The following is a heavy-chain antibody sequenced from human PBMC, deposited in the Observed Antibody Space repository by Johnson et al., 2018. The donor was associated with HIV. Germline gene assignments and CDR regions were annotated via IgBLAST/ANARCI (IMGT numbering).Heavy chain of an antibody. D-gene: IGHD6-13*01. CDR2: ISYDGSNK. V-gene: IGHV3-30*19. CDR1: GLTFRSYG. J-gene: IGHJ3*02. CDR3: ARECSSTRWTYGFDI. Sequence: QVQLVESGGGVVQPGRSLRLSCAASGLTFRSYGMHWVRQAPGKGLEWVAVISYDGSNKYYADSVKGRFTISRDNSKNTLYLQMNSLRAEDTAVYYCARECSSTRWTYGFDIWGKWTMVTVSS.